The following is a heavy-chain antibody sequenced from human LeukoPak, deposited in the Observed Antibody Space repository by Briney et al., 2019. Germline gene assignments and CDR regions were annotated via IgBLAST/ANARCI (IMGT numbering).Heavy chain of an antibody. J-gene: IGHJ4*02. CDR1: GFTFSSYE. D-gene: IGHD3-10*01. Sequence: PGGSLRLSCVASGFTFSSYEMSWVRQAPGKGLEWVSEISGSGTTIFYADSVKGRLTVSRDNAKNSLYLQMNSLRVEDTAVYYCASSPRGVYWGQGTLVTVSS. CDR3: ASSPRGVY. V-gene: IGHV3-48*03. CDR2: ISGSGTTI.